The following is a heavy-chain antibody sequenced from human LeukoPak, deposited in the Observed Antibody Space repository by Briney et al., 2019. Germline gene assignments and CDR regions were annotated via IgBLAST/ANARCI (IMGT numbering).Heavy chain of an antibody. CDR3: ARHTPYSSSIDY. CDR1: GGSISSYY. CDR2: IYYSGST. J-gene: IGHJ4*02. D-gene: IGHD6-6*01. Sequence: PSETLSLTCTVSGGSISSYYWSWIRQPPGKGLEWIGYIYYSGSTNYNPSLKSRVTISVDTSKNQFSLKLSSVTAADTAEYYCARHTPYSSSIDYWGQGTLVTVSS. V-gene: IGHV4-59*08.